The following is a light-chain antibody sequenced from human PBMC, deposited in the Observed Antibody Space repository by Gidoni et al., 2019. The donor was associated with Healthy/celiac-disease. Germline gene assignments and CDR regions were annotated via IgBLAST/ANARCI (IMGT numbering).Light chain of an antibody. J-gene: IGKJ3*01. V-gene: IGKV3-20*01. CDR1: QSVSSSY. CDR2: GAS. CDR3: QQYGSSPET. Sequence: EIVLTQSPGTLSLSPGERATLSCRASQSVSSSYLAWYQPKPGQAPMLLIYGASIRATGIPDRFSGSGSGTDFTLTISRLEPEDFAVYYCQQYGSSPETFGPGTKVDIK.